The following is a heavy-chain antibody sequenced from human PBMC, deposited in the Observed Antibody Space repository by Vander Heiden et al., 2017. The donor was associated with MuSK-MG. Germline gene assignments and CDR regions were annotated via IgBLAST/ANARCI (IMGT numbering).Heavy chain of an antibody. J-gene: IGHJ6*03. V-gene: IGHV4-59*01. CDR2: KFHTAHT. CDR1: GASRRTSY. Sequence: VQPQESGPGLVRPSEALSPTCAVSGASRRTSYCTWHRQPPGDGKEWIGYKFHTAHTHHNPCLKRRVTMSADTSKSPFSLDLRSVTAADTAVYYCARIRAASHPGAFYYYMDVWGRGTSVTVSS. D-gene: IGHD3-16*01. CDR3: ARIRAASHPGAFYYYMDV.